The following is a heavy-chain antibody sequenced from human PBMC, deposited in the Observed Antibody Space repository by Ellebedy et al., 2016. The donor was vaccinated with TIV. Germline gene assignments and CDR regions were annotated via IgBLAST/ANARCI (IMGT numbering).Heavy chain of an antibody. CDR2: ISSSAGVI. CDR1: TFSFSTYD. CDR3: ASDSLDSSGWYCCGS. D-gene: IGHD6-19*01. J-gene: IGHJ5*02. Sequence: GESLKISCAASTFSFSTYDMNWFRQAPGKRLEWLSFISSSAGVIKYADSVRGRFTISRDNAKTSLYLQMNSLRAEDTAVYYCASDSLDSSGWYCCGSWGQGTLVTVSS. V-gene: IGHV3-48*03.